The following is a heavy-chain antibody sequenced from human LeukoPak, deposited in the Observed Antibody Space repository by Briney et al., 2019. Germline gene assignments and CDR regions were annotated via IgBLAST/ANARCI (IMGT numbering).Heavy chain of an antibody. D-gene: IGHD5-12*01. CDR1: GFTFSSYG. CDR2: IGTSGSYI. V-gene: IGHV3-21*04. J-gene: IGHJ4*02. CDR3: AKDRTFSGYDMGIY. Sequence: GGSLRLSCVASGFTFSSYGMNWVRQAPGKGLEWVSSIGTSGSYIYYTDSVKGRFTISRHNSKNTLYLQMNSLRAEDTAVYYCAKDRTFSGYDMGIYWGQGTLVTVSS.